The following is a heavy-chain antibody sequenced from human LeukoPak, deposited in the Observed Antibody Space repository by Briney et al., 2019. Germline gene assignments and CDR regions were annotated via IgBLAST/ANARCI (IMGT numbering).Heavy chain of an antibody. V-gene: IGHV3-7*03. J-gene: IGHJ4*02. Sequence: GGSLRLSCAASGFIFSTYWMSWVRQASGKGLEWVANIKQDGSDFNYVDSVKGRFTISRDNSKNTLYLQMNSLRAEDTAVYYCAKDPQYSSGWLEWGQGTLVTVSS. CDR3: AKDPQYSSGWLE. CDR2: IKQDGSDF. CDR1: GFIFSTYW. D-gene: IGHD6-19*01.